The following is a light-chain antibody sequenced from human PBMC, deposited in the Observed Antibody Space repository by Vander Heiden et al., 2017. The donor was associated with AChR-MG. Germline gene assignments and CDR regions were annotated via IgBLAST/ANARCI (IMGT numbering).Light chain of an antibody. CDR2: KAT. Sequence: IQMTQSPSTLAASVGDRVTLTCRASQSVGSWVAWYRQKPGEAPELLIYKATTLEYGVPTRFIDSGSGTDFTLTIRSLQPDDFATYYCQQDNTYAWTFGQGTKLEI. J-gene: IGKJ2*02. V-gene: IGKV1-5*03. CDR1: QSVGSW. CDR3: QQDNTYAWT.